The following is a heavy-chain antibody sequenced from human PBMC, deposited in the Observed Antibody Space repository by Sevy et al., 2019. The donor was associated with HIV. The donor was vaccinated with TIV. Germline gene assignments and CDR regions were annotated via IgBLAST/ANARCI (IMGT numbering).Heavy chain of an antibody. CDR3: VREAGGYDYDYGMDV. CDR2: IYYNGHT. J-gene: IGHJ6*02. V-gene: IGHV4-39*02. Sequence: SETLSLTCSVSGGTIVSSGHYWAWIRQTPGKGLEWIGSIYYNGHTYYSPSLKSRLTISIDTSKNQFSLNLSSVTAADTAIYFCVREAGGYDYDYGMDVWGQGTTVTVSS. D-gene: IGHD5-12*01. CDR1: GGTIVSSGHY.